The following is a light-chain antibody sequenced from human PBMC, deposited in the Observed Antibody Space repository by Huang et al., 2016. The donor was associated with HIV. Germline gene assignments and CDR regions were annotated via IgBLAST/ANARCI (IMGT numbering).Light chain of an antibody. Sequence: EFVLTQSPVTLSLSPGERATLPCRASQSVSSYLAWYQQKPGQAPRLLIYDASNRATGIPARFSGSGSGTDFTLTISSLEPEDFAVYYCQQRSNWPLTFGGGTKVEIK. J-gene: IGKJ4*01. CDR2: DAS. CDR3: QQRSNWPLT. V-gene: IGKV3-11*01. CDR1: QSVSSY.